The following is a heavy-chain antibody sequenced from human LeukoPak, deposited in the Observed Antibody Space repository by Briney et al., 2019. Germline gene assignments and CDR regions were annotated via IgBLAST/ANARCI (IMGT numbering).Heavy chain of an antibody. D-gene: IGHD3-10*01. CDR1: GYSFTSYW. J-gene: IGHJ5*02. Sequence: GESLKISCKGSGYSFTSYWIGWVRQMSGEGLEWMGIIYPGDSDTRYSPSFQGRVTISADKSISTAYLQWSSLKASDTAMYYCARQRFTMRAYAGNWFDPWGQGTLVTVSS. CDR2: IYPGDSDT. CDR3: ARQRFTMRAYAGNWFDP. V-gene: IGHV5-51*01.